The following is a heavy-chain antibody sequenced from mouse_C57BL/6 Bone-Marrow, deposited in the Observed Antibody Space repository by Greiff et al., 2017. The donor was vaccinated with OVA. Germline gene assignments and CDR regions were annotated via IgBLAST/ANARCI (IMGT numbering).Heavy chain of an antibody. CDR1: GFTFSDFY. V-gene: IGHV5-12*01. Sequence: EVNLVESGGGLVQPGGSLKLSCAASGFTFSDFYMYWIRQTPEKRLEWVAYISNGGGSTYYPDTVKGRFTISRDNAKNTLYLQMSRLKSGDTAMYYCARLDAMDYWGQGTSVTVSS. CDR3: ARLDAMDY. J-gene: IGHJ4*01. CDR2: ISNGGGST.